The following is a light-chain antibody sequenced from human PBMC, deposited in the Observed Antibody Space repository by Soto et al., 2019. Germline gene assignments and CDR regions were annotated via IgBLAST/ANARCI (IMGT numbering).Light chain of an antibody. CDR3: QQYGSSPLT. CDR1: QSVSSIY. CDR2: GAS. Sequence: EIVMTQSPATLSVSPGERATLSCRASQSVSSIYLAWYQQKPGQAPRLLIYGASSRATGIPDRFSGSGSGTDFTLTISRLEPEDFAVYYCQQYGSSPLTFGGGTKV. V-gene: IGKV3-20*01. J-gene: IGKJ4*01.